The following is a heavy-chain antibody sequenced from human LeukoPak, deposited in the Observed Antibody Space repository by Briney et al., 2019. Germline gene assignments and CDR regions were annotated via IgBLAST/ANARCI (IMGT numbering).Heavy chain of an antibody. Sequence: GASVKVSCKASGYTFTSYYMHWVRQAPGQGLEWMGIINPSGGITTYAQKFQGRVTMTRDTSTSTVYMELSSLRSDDTAVYYCARGSALSGYSSGPPFQYWGQGTLVTVSS. J-gene: IGHJ1*01. V-gene: IGHV1-46*01. CDR1: GYTFTSYY. CDR2: INPSGGIT. D-gene: IGHD6-19*01. CDR3: ARGSALSGYSSGPPFQY.